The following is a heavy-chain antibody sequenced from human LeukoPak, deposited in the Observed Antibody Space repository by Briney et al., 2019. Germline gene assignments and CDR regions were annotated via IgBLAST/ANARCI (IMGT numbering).Heavy chain of an antibody. Sequence: ASVKVSCKASGGILSKWSISWVRQAPGQGLEWVGTIIPEFDEAHYAQKLQGRVTISADDSATAAYMELSSLRSDDTAVYYCASGGVTVYSYGPDYWGQGTLVAVSS. CDR3: ASGGVTVYSYGPDY. CDR2: IIPEFDEA. J-gene: IGHJ4*02. CDR1: GGILSKWS. V-gene: IGHV1-69*13. D-gene: IGHD5-18*01.